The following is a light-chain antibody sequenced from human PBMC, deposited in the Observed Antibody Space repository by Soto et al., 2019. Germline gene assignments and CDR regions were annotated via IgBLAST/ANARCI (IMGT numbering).Light chain of an antibody. CDR1: SSDVGVYNF. CDR3: SSYTSSSTSFV. J-gene: IGLJ1*01. Sequence: QSALTQPASVSGSPGQSITISCTGTSSDVGVYNFVSWYQQHPGKAPKLMIYEVTNRPSGVSNRFSGSKSGNTASLTISGLQAEDEADYYCSSYTSSSTSFVFGTGTKVTVX. CDR2: EVT. V-gene: IGLV2-14*01.